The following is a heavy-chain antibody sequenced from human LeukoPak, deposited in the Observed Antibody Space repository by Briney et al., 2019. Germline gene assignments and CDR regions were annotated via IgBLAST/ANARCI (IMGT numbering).Heavy chain of an antibody. V-gene: IGHV1-46*02. D-gene: IGHD1-1*01. Sequence: GASVKVSCKASGYTFNSYYMHWVRQAPGQGLQWMGIINPSGGSTRYTQKFQGRVTMTRDMSMSTVYMELSTLRFEDTAVYYCAREYMENVEMPGPDAFDIWGQGTMVTVSS. J-gene: IGHJ3*02. CDR1: GYTFNSYY. CDR2: INPSGGST. CDR3: AREYMENVEMPGPDAFDI.